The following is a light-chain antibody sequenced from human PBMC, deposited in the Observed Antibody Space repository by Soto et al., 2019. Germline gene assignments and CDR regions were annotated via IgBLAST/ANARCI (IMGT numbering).Light chain of an antibody. V-gene: IGKV3-11*01. CDR1: QIVSSGY. J-gene: IGKJ5*01. CDR3: QQSSIWPPT. CDR2: DAS. Sequence: ENVFNHSPCTLSVYPGESATLSCRASQIVSSGYLAWYQQKPGQAPRLLIYDASNRATGVPARFSGGGSGTDFTLTISSLEPEDFAVYYCQQSSIWPPTCGQWTRL.